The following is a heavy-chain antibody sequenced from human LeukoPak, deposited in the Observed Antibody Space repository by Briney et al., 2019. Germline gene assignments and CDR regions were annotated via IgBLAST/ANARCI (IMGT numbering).Heavy chain of an antibody. Sequence: GGSLRLSCVASGFTFRHYDMSWVRQAPGKGLEWVSSINTSGGSTYYADSLQGRFTISRDNSKNTLHLQMNNVRAEDTAVYYCAIRKSGNAIDYWGQGTLVTVSS. CDR2: INTSGGST. J-gene: IGHJ4*02. V-gene: IGHV3-23*01. CDR1: GFTFRHYD. D-gene: IGHD5-12*01. CDR3: AIRKSGNAIDY.